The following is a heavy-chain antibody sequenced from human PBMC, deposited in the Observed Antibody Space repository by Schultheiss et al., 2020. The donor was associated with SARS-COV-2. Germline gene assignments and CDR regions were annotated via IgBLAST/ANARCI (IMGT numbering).Heavy chain of an antibody. Sequence: ASVKVSCKASGYTFTSYGISWVRQAPGQGLEWMGWISAYNGNTNYAQKLQGRVTMTTDTSTSTACMELRSLRSDDTAVYYCARMFYGGVLSGFDYWGQGTLVTVSS. D-gene: IGHD4-23*01. CDR2: ISAYNGNT. CDR3: ARMFYGGVLSGFDY. V-gene: IGHV1-18*01. J-gene: IGHJ4*02. CDR1: GYTFTSYG.